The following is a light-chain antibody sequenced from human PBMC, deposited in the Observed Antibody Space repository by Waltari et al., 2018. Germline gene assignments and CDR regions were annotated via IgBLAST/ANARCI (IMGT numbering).Light chain of an antibody. J-gene: IGKJ3*01. V-gene: IGKV3-11*01. CDR3: QQHSDFVT. CDR2: DVS. CDR1: QSISNS. Sequence: EIVLTQSPATLSLSPGERATLSCRASQSISNSVGWYQQKPGQAPRLLIYDVSNRATGIPDRFSGSGSGTDFTLTISSLEPEDFAVYYCQQHSDFVTFDPGTTVEIK.